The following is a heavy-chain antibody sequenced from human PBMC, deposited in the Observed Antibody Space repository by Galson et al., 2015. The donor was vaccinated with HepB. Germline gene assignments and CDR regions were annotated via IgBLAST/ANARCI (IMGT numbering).Heavy chain of an antibody. V-gene: IGHV1-8*01. Sequence: SVKVSCKASGYTFTSYDINWVRQATGQGLEWMGWMNPNSGSTGYAQKFQGRVTMTRNTSISTAYMELSSLRSEDTAVYYCARGLTYYYDSSGSYWYFDLWGRGTLVTVSS. D-gene: IGHD3-22*01. CDR3: ARGLTYYYDSSGSYWYFDL. CDR1: GYTFTSYD. CDR2: MNPNSGST. J-gene: IGHJ2*01.